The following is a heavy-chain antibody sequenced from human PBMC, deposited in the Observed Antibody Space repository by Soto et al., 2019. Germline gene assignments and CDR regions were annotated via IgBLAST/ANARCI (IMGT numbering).Heavy chain of an antibody. V-gene: IGHV3-74*01. Sequence: EVQLVESGGGSIQPGESLRLSCAASGISFNLFWMHWVRQVPGKGLVWVARVNNDGTRSNYASSVKGRFTMSRDNAKNTLYLQMNGLRPEDTAVYYCARDPTVGGYHLFDLWGRGCLVSVCS. D-gene: IGHD2-15*01. CDR1: GISFNLFW. J-gene: IGHJ4*02. CDR2: VNNDGTRS. CDR3: ARDPTVGGYHLFDL.